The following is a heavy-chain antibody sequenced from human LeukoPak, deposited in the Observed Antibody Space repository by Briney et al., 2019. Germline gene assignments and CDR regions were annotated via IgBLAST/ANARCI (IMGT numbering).Heavy chain of an antibody. J-gene: IGHJ4*02. CDR3: VRDFRSADY. V-gene: IGHV3-23*01. CDR2: NSGSGGST. Sequence: GGSLRLSCAASGFTFSSYAMNWVRQAPGKGLEWVSVNSGSGGSTYYADSVKGRFTISRDNARNTVYLQMNSLRVEDTAVYYCVRDFRSADYWGQGTLVTVSS. CDR1: GFTFSSYA.